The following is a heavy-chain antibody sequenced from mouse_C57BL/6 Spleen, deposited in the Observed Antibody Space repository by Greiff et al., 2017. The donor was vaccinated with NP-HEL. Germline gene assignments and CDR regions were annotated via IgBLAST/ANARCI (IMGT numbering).Heavy chain of an antibody. J-gene: IGHJ4*01. CDR1: GYTFTSYT. Sequence: QVQLQQSGAELARPGASVKMSCKASGYTFTSYTMHWVKQRPGQGLEWIGYINPSSGYTKYNQKFKDKATLTADKSSSTAYMQLSSLTSEDSAVYYCARSGGSSYFYAMDYWGQGTSVTVSS. D-gene: IGHD1-1*01. V-gene: IGHV1-4*01. CDR2: INPSSGYT. CDR3: ARSGGSSYFYAMDY.